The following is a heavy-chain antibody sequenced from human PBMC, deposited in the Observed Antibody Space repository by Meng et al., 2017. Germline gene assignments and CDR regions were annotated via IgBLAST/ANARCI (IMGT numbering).Heavy chain of an antibody. CDR2: IWYDGSNK. V-gene: IGHV3-33*01. Sequence: GESLKISCAASGFTFSSYGMHWVRQAPGKGLEWVAVIWYDGSNKYYADSVKGRFTISRDNSKNTLYLQMNSLRAEDTAVYYCARDLTHDYGDYLQWGQGTLVTVSS. D-gene: IGHD4-17*01. J-gene: IGHJ4*02. CDR1: GFTFSSYG. CDR3: ARDLTHDYGDYLQ.